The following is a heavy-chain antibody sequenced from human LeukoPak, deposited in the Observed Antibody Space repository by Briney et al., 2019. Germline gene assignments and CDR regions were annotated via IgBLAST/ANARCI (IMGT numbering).Heavy chain of an antibody. CDR1: GGSIRTYP. CDR3: ARWDDSAWAFGN. CDR2: ITQSGAT. D-gene: IGHD6-19*01. J-gene: IGHJ4*02. Sequence: SETLSLTCIVSGGSIRTYPWNWIRQSPEKGLEWIGYITQSGATNYKSSLKSRVTISVDTSKNQLSLKLTSVTAADTAVYYCARWDDSAWAFGNWGPGTLVTVSS. V-gene: IGHV4-59*08.